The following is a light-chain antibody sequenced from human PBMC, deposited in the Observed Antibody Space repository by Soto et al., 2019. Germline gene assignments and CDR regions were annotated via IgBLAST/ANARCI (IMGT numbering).Light chain of an antibody. J-gene: IGKJ5*01. V-gene: IGKV1-39*01. Sequence: IPLTPSPSSLSASVGDRVTITCRASQSISSYLNWYQQKPGKAPKLLIFGASNLQSGVPSRFSGSGSGTDFTLTISSLQPEDFATFYCQQSYSTPITFGQGTRLEI. CDR3: QQSYSTPIT. CDR1: QSISSY. CDR2: GAS.